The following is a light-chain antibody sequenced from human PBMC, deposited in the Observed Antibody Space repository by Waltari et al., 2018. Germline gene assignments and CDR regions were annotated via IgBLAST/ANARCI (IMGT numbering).Light chain of an antibody. V-gene: IGLV6-57*01. CDR3: QSYDSSNVVV. CDR1: SGSIGRDY. Sequence: NFMLTQPHSVSESPGKTVTISCTRSSGSIGRDYVQWHQQRPGSSPTTVIYEVNQRPSGVPDRFSGSIDSSSNSASLTISGLTTEDEADYYCQSYDSSNVVVFGGGTKLTVL. CDR2: EVN. J-gene: IGLJ2*01.